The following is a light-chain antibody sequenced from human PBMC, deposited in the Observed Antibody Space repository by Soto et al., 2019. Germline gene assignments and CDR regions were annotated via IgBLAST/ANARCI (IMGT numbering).Light chain of an antibody. CDR2: GAS. J-gene: IGKJ4*01. CDR3: QQYGTLPPT. CDR1: QTVTNTY. V-gene: IGKV3-20*01. Sequence: EIVLTQSPGTLSLSPGERATLSCRASQTVTNTYLAWYQQKSGQAPNFLIYGASNRDTGIPDRFSGSGSGTDFTLTISRLAPEDFAVYYCQQYGTLPPTFGGGTKVEI.